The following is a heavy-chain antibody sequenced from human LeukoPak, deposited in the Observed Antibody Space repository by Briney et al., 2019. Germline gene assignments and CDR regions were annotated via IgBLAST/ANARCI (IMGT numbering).Heavy chain of an antibody. D-gene: IGHD6-6*01. CDR2: IIPIFGTA. CDR1: GGTFSSYA. V-gene: IGHV1-69*05. Sequence: ASVKVSCKASGGTFSSYAISWVRQAPGQGLEWMGGIIPIFGTANYAQKFQGRVTITTDESTSTAYMELSSLRSEDTAVYYCARGRGSSSSGSDYYYYMDVRGKGTTVTVSS. CDR3: ARGRGSSSSGSDYYYYMDV. J-gene: IGHJ6*03.